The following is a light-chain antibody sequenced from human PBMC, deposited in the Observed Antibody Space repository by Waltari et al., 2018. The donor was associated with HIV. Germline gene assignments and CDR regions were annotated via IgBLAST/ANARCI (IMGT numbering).Light chain of an antibody. V-gene: IGLV2-23*02. J-gene: IGLJ2*01. CDR3: CSYAGSSTLEV. CDR1: SSDVGAYNL. CDR2: EVN. Sequence: SALTQPASVSGSPGQSITISCTGTSSDVGAYNLVSWYQQHPGKAPKFIIYEVNKRPSDVSILFSGSTSGKTASLTISGLQAEDEADDYCCSYAGSSTLEVFGGGTKVTVL.